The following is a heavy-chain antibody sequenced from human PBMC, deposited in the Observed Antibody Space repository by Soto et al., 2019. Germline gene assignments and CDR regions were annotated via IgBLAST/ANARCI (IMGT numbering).Heavy chain of an antibody. CDR1: GFTFSSYG. CDR3: AKDRVTYYYDSSGYYYYYGMDV. D-gene: IGHD3-22*01. Sequence: QVQLVESGGGVVQPGRSLRLSCAASGFTFSSYGMHWVRQAPGKGLEWVAVISYDGSNKYYADSVKGRFTISRDNSKNTLYLQRNSLRAEDTAVYYCAKDRVTYYYDSSGYYYYYGMDVWGQGTTVTVSS. J-gene: IGHJ6*02. V-gene: IGHV3-30*18. CDR2: ISYDGSNK.